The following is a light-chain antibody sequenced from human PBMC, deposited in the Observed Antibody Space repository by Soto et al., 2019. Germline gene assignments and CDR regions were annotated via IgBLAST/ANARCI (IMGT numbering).Light chain of an antibody. CDR1: SSDVGRYNF. CDR2: EVT. J-gene: IGLJ1*01. CDR3: SSLAADYNNNYF. Sequence: QSVLTQPPSASGSPGQSVTISCTGTSSDVGRYNFVSWYQQHPGKAPKLMIFEVTKRPSGVPDRFSGSKSGNTASLTVSGLQAEVEADYYCSSLAADYNNNYFFEIGTKVT. V-gene: IGLV2-8*01.